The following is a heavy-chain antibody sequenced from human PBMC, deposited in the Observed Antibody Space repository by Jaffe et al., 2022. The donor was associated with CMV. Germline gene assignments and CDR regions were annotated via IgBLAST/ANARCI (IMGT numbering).Heavy chain of an antibody. D-gene: IGHD3-16*02. CDR2: IYYSGST. CDR1: GGSISSSSYY. Sequence: QLQLQESGPGLVKPSETLSLTCTVSGGSISSSSYYWGWIRQPPGKGLEWIGSIYYSGSTYYNPSLKSRVTISVDTSKNQFSLKLSSVTAADTAVYYCARFSLRLSAFDIWGQGTMVTVSS. J-gene: IGHJ3*02. CDR3: ARFSLRLSAFDI. V-gene: IGHV4-39*01.